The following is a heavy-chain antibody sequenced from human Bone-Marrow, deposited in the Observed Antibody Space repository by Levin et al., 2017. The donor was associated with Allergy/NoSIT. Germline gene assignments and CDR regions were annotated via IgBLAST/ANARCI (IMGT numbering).Heavy chain of an antibody. V-gene: IGHV4-59*01. CDR2: THNSGST. D-gene: IGHD4-11*01. J-gene: IGHJ6*03. CDR3: ARHSNSERYFYYYYMDV. CDR1: GGSISSYY. Sequence: SQTLSLTCTVSGGSISSYYWSWIRQPPGRGLEWIAYTHNSGSTNYNPSLKSRVTISVDTSKNQFSLKLSSVTAADTAIYYCARHSNSERYFYYYYMDVWGKGTTVTVSS.